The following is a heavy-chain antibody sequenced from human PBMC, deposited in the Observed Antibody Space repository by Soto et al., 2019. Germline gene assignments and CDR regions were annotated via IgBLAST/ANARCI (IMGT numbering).Heavy chain of an antibody. D-gene: IGHD1-26*01. CDR1: GGSISSYY. Sequence: QVQLQESGPGLVKPSETLSLTCTVSGGSISSYYWSWIRQPPGKGLELIGYIYYSGSTNYNPTLKSRITISVDTSKNQSSLKLSSVTAADTAVYYCARAWGFYFDYWGQGTLVTVSS. J-gene: IGHJ4*02. V-gene: IGHV4-59*01. CDR2: IYYSGST. CDR3: ARAWGFYFDY.